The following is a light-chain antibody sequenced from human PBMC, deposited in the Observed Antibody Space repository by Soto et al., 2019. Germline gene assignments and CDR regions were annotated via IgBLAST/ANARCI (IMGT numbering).Light chain of an antibody. CDR3: QQYGDWPLT. CDR2: ATA. Sequence: EIVVTQSPATLSVSPGERATLSCRASQSVGNNFAWYQQKPGQAPRLLIFATATRATGVPARFSGSGSGTDFTLTLSSLQSEDFAVYYCQQYGDWPLTFGGGARVAIE. V-gene: IGKV3-15*01. J-gene: IGKJ4*01. CDR1: QSVGNN.